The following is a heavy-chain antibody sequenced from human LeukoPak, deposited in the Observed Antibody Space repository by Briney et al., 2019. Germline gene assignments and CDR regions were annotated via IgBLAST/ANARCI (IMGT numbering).Heavy chain of an antibody. CDR3: AKDDSPGKEWLEVIDY. D-gene: IGHD3-3*01. J-gene: IGHJ4*02. Sequence: PGGSLRLSCAASEFTFDNYAMSWVRQAPGKGLEWVSVISGSGYYSYYADSVKGRFTVSRDNSKNTLYLQMNSLRAEDTAVYYCAKDDSPGKEWLEVIDYWGQGTLVTVSS. V-gene: IGHV3-23*01. CDR1: EFTFDNYA. CDR2: ISGSGYYS.